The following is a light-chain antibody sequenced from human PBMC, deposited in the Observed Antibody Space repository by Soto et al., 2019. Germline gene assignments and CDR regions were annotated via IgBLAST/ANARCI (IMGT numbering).Light chain of an antibody. CDR1: SSSIGAGFD. Sequence: QSVLTQPPSVSGAPGQRVTITCTGSSSSIGAGFDVPWSQHFAGTAPKLLIYGTTNRPSGVPARFSGSKSGASASLAITGLQAEDEADYYCQCYDTSLGGYYVFGTGTKVTVL. CDR3: QCYDTSLGGYYV. CDR2: GTT. V-gene: IGLV1-40*01. J-gene: IGLJ1*01.